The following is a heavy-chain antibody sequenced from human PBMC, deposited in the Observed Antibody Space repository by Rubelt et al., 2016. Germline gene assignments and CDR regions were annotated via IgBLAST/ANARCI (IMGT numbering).Heavy chain of an antibody. Sequence: QVQLQESGPGLVKPSETLSLTCTVSGAPIGGFYWTWIRQPPGKGLELIGTIFYSGTTYYSPSFQSRVTMSVDTSKNHFSLKLRSVTAADTAIYYCARHHTINYCYYYMDVWGEGTTVTVSS. CDR3: ARHHTINYCYYYMDV. CDR1: GAPIGGFY. CDR2: IFYSGTT. V-gene: IGHV4-59*04. D-gene: IGHD5-12*01. J-gene: IGHJ6*03.